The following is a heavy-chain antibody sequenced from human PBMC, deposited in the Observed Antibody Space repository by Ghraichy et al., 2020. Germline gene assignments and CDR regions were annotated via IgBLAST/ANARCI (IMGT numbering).Heavy chain of an antibody. D-gene: IGHD3-16*01. Sequence: GGSLRLSCTASEFTVYNNFISWLRHAPGKGLEWVSLIYSNGATFYADSVRGRFTISRDSATNTVYLQMNSLRVEDTAVYYCARNTGELGVWGQGTLVTVSS. V-gene: IGHV3-53*01. CDR2: IYSNGAT. CDR1: EFTVYNNF. J-gene: IGHJ4*02. CDR3: ARNTGELGV.